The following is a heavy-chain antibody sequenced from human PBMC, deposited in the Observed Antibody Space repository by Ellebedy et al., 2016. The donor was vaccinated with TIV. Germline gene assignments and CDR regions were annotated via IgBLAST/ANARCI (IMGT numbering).Heavy chain of an antibody. V-gene: IGHV4-39*01. D-gene: IGHD2-21*02. CDR1: GGSISSSSYY. CDR2: IYYSGST. Sequence: SETLSLTCTVSGGSISSSSYYWGWIRQPPGKGLEWIGSIYYSGSTYYNPSLKSRVTISVDTSKNQFSLKLSSVTAADTAVYYCQVTGKLRYYYYGMDVWGQGTTVTVSS. J-gene: IGHJ6*02. CDR3: QVTGKLRYYYYGMDV.